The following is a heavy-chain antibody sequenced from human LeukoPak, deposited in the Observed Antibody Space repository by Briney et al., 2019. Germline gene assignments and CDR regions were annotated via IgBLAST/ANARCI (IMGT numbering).Heavy chain of an antibody. CDR3: AREGYYYDSSGLIHYYYYDMDV. CDR1: GGTFSSYA. V-gene: IGHV1-69*04. D-gene: IGHD3-22*01. CDR2: IIPIFGIA. Sequence: ASVKVSCKASGGTFSSYAISWVRQAPGQGLEWMGRIIPIFGIANYAQKFQGRVTITADKSTSTAYMELSSLRSEDTAVYYCAREGYYYDSSGLIHYYYYDMDVWGQGTTVTVSS. J-gene: IGHJ6*02.